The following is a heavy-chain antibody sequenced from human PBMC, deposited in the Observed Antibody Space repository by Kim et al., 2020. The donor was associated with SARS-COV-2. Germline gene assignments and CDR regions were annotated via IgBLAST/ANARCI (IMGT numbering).Heavy chain of an antibody. V-gene: IGHV1-2*02. CDR3: VRDANTPMEDLDF. CDR1: GYSFTDCY. Sequence: ASVKVSCKASGYSFTDCYRHSVRHVAGQGLEWMGWTNPDGIGTNYAQKFQSRVTMTREPSITTAYLELRGLRSDDTAVYYCVRDANTPMEDLDFWGPGTLITVSS. CDR2: TNPDGIGT. D-gene: IGHD5-18*01. J-gene: IGHJ4*02.